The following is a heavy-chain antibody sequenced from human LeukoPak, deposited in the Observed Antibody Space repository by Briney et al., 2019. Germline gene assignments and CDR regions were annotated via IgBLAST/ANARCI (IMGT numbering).Heavy chain of an antibody. CDR2: IKQDGSEK. Sequence: PGGSLRLSCAASGFTFSSYWMSWVRQAPGKGLEWVANIKQDGSEKYYVDSVKGRFTISRDNAKNSLYLQMNSLRAEDTVVYYCAKDSAGYYDSSGYLNWFDPWGQGTLVTVSS. CDR1: GFTFSSYW. V-gene: IGHV3-7*03. J-gene: IGHJ5*02. CDR3: AKDSAGYYDSSGYLNWFDP. D-gene: IGHD3-22*01.